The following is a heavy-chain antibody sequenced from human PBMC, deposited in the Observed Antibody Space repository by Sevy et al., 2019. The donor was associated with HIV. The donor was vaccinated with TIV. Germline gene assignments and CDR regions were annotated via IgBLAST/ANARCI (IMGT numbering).Heavy chain of an antibody. CDR1: GFTFSSYA. Sequence: GGSLRLSCAASGFTFSSYAMHWVRQAPGKGLEWVAVISYDGSNKYYADSVKGRFTNSRDKSKNTLYLQMNRLRAEDTAVYYSASAGGQGSSWYSTLRVGTEYFQHWGQGTLVTVSS. V-gene: IGHV3-30-3*01. CDR2: ISYDGSNK. D-gene: IGHD6-13*01. CDR3: ASAGGQGSSWYSTLRVGTEYFQH. J-gene: IGHJ1*01.